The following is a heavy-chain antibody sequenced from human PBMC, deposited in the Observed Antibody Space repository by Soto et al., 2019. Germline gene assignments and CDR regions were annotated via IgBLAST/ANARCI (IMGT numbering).Heavy chain of an antibody. V-gene: IGHV1-18*01. J-gene: IGHJ5*02. Sequence: AAVKVSCKASGYTFTSYGISWVRQAPGQGLEWMGWISAYNGNTNYAQKLQGRVTMTTDTSTSTAYMELRSLRSDDTAVYYCARAPGGVAGYNWFDPWGQGTLVTVSS. CDR1: GYTFTSYG. CDR3: ARAPGGVAGYNWFDP. D-gene: IGHD6-19*01. CDR2: ISAYNGNT.